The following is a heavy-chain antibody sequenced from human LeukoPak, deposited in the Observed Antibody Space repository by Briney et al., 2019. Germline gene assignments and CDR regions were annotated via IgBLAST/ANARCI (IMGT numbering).Heavy chain of an antibody. Sequence: PSETLSLTCAVYGGSFSGYYWSWIRQPPGKGLEWIGEINHSGSTNYNPSLKSRVTISVDTSKNHFSLKLSSVTAADTAVYYCARQIDGFGEFDYFDYWGQGTLVTVSS. D-gene: IGHD3-10*01. CDR2: INHSGST. J-gene: IGHJ4*02. CDR1: GGSFSGYY. CDR3: ARQIDGFGEFDYFDY. V-gene: IGHV4-34*01.